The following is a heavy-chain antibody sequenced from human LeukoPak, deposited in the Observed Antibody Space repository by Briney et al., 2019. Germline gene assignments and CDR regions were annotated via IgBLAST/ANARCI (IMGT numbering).Heavy chain of an antibody. V-gene: IGHV3-21*05. D-gene: IGHD3-22*01. CDR1: GFTFSAYS. J-gene: IGHJ4*02. CDR3: ARRVPSQVITDYLDY. CDR2: TTSTSNFI. Sequence: PGGSLRLSCTASGFTFSAYSMNWVRQAPGKGLEWLSITTSTSNFIYYADSVKGRFTVSRDNAKNSLYLQMNSLRAEDTAVYYCARRVPSQVITDYLDYWGLGALVTVSS.